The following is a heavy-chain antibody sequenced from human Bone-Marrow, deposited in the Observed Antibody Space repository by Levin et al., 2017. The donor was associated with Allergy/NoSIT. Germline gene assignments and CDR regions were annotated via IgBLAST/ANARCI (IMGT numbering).Heavy chain of an antibody. CDR2: IKQDGSEK. V-gene: IGHV3-7*01. D-gene: IGHD2-21*02. J-gene: IGHJ3*02. Sequence: PGGSLRLSCAASGFTFSSYWMSWVRQAPGKGLEWVANIKQDGSEKYYVDSVKGRFTISRDNAKNSLYLQMNSLRAEDTAVYYCARVAYCGGDCYGDAFDIWGQGTMVTVSS. CDR1: GFTFSSYW. CDR3: ARVAYCGGDCYGDAFDI.